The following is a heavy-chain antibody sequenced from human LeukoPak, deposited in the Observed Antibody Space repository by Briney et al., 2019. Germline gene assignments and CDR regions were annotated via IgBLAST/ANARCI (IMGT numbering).Heavy chain of an antibody. CDR3: ARVATYYYDSSGYPLPYYFDY. J-gene: IGHJ4*02. CDR2: IYYSGST. Sequence: SETLSLTCTVSGGSISSGSYYWSWIRQHPGKGLEWIGYIYYSGSTYYNPSLKSRVTISVDTSKNQFSLKLSSVTAADTAVYYCARVATYYYDSSGYPLPYYFDYWGQGTLVTVSS. D-gene: IGHD3-22*01. CDR1: GGSISSGSYY. V-gene: IGHV4-31*03.